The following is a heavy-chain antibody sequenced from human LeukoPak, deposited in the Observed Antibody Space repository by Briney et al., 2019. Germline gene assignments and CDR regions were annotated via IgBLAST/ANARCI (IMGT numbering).Heavy chain of an antibody. D-gene: IGHD3-9*01. CDR1: GGSINSGDYY. CDR2: IYYSGST. Sequence: SETLSLTCTVSGGSINSGDYYWSWIRQPPGKGLEWIGYIYYSGSTYYNPSLKSRVTISVDTSKNQFSLKLSSVTAADTAVYYCARDHWLLSSKTWFYYGMDVWGQGTTVTVSS. V-gene: IGHV4-30-4*01. J-gene: IGHJ6*02. CDR3: ARDHWLLSSKTWFYYGMDV.